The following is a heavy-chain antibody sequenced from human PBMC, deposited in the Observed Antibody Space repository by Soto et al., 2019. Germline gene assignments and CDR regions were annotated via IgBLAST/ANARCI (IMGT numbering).Heavy chain of an antibody. V-gene: IGHV4-59*01. Sequence: SETLSLTCTVSGGSISSYYWSWIRQPPGKGLEWIGYIYYSGSTNYNPSLKSRVTISVDTSKNQFSLKLSSVTAADTAVYYCARGYNIQENWFDPLGQETLVTVSS. CDR2: IYYSGST. CDR3: ARGYNIQENWFDP. D-gene: IGHD5-18*01. J-gene: IGHJ5*02. CDR1: GGSISSYY.